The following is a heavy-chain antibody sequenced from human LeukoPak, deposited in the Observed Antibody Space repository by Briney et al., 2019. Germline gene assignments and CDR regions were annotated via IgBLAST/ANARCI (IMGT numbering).Heavy chain of an antibody. D-gene: IGHD3-10*01. Sequence: KVGESLKISCKGSGYSFTIYWIGWVRQMPGKGLEWMGIIYPADSDTRYSPSFQGQVTISADKSISTTYLQWSSLKASDTAMYYCVRSTMVRGVISMDVWGQGTTVTVSS. CDR1: GYSFTIYW. V-gene: IGHV5-51*01. J-gene: IGHJ6*02. CDR2: IYPADSDT. CDR3: VRSTMVRGVISMDV.